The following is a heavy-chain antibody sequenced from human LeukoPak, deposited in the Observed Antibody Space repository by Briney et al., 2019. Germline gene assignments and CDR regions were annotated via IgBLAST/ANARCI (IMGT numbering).Heavy chain of an antibody. J-gene: IGHJ4*02. CDR3: ARATYDSSGLFDY. V-gene: IGHV3-66*02. D-gene: IGHD3-22*01. Sequence: PGGSLRLSCAASGFTVRSNYMSWVRQAPGKGLEWVSVIYSGGSTYYADSVKGRFTISRDNSKNTLYLQMNSLRAEDTAVYYCARATYDSSGLFDYWGQGTLATVSS. CDR2: IYSGGST. CDR1: GFTVRSNY.